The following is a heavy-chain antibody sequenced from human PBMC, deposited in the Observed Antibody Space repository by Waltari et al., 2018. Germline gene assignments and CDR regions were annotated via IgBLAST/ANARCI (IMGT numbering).Heavy chain of an antibody. CDR1: GGSFSGYY. D-gene: IGHD6-6*01. J-gene: IGHJ5*02. CDR3: ARHGHSSSDWFDP. V-gene: IGHV4-34*01. CDR2: INHSGST. Sequence: QVQLQQWGAGLLKPSETLSLTCAVYGGSFSGYYWSWIRQPPGKGLEWIGEINHSGSTYSNPALKSRVTISVDTSKNQFSLKLSSVTAADTAVYYCARHGHSSSDWFDPWGQGTLVTVSS.